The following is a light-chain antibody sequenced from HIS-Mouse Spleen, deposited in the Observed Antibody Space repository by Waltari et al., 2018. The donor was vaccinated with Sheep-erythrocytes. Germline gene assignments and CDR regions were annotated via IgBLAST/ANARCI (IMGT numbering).Light chain of an antibody. V-gene: IGLV2-8*01. Sequence: QSALTQPPPASGSPGQSVTISCTGTSSDVGGYNYASWSQQHPGKAPKLMIYEVSKRPPGVPDRFSGSKSGNTASLTVSGLQAEDEADYYCSSYAGSNNWVFGGGTKLTVL. J-gene: IGLJ3*02. CDR3: SSYAGSNNWV. CDR1: SSDVGGYNY. CDR2: EVS.